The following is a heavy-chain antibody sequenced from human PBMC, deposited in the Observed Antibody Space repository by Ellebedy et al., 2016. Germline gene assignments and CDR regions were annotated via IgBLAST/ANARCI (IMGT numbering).Heavy chain of an antibody. CDR3: ARERRDFGAYGVDV. Sequence: SETLSLTCTVSGGSISSYYWSWIRQPPGKGLEWIGYIYYSGSTNYNPSLKSRVTISVDTSKNQFSLKLSSVTAADTAVYYCARERRDFGAYGVDVWGQGTTVTVSS. CDR1: GGSISSYY. V-gene: IGHV4-59*01. D-gene: IGHD3-3*01. CDR2: IYYSGST. J-gene: IGHJ6*02.